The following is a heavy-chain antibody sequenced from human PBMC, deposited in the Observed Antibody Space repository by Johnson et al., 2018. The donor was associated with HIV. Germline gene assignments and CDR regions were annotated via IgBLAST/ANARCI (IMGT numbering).Heavy chain of an antibody. J-gene: IGHJ3*02. CDR3: ARASYVDAVDI. Sequence: VQLVESGGGLVQPGGSLRLSCAASGFTFSNYWMSWVRQAPGKGLEWVANIKEDANEEYYVDSVKGRFTISRDNAKNSLYLQMNSLRAEDTAVYYCARASYVDAVDIWGQGTMVTVS. D-gene: IGHD1-26*01. V-gene: IGHV3-7*04. CDR2: IKEDANEE. CDR1: GFTFSNYW.